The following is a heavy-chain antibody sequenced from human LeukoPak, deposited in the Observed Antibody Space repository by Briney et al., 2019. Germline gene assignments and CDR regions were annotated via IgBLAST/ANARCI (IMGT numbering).Heavy chain of an antibody. CDR1: GGSLSSSNW. CDR3: ARDRGGSYSDY. J-gene: IGHJ4*02. CDR2: IYHSGST. V-gene: IGHV4-4*02. Sequence: SETLSLTCAVSGGSLSSSNWWSWVRQPPGKGLESIGEIYHSGSTNYNPSLKSRVTISVDTSKNQFSLKLSSVTAADTAVYYCARDRGGSYSDYWGQGTLVTVSS. D-gene: IGHD1-26*01.